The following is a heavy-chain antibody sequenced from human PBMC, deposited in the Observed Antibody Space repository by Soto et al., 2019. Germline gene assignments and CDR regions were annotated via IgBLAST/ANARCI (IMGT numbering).Heavy chain of an antibody. D-gene: IGHD6-13*01. CDR2: IYPGDSDT. CDR1: GYSFTSYW. CDR3: ARQLELAAGTPYYYGMDV. V-gene: IGHV5-51*01. J-gene: IGHJ6*02. Sequence: GESLKISCTGSGYSFTSYWIGWVRQMPGKGLEWMGIIYPGDSDTRYSPSFQGQVTISADKSISTAYLQWSSLKASDTAMYYCARQLELAAGTPYYYGMDVWGQGTTVTVSS.